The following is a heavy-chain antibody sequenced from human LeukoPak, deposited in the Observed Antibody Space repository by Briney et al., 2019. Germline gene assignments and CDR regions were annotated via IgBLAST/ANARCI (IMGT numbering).Heavy chain of an antibody. CDR2: ISGSGGST. CDR3: AKADGSYKALIDY. CDR1: GFTFSLCA. J-gene: IGHJ4*02. Sequence: PGGSLRLSCAVSGFTFSLCAMNWVRQAPGKGLEWVSGISGSGGSTYYADSVKGRFTISRDSSKNTVYLQMNSLRAEDTAVYYCAKADGSYKALIDYWGQGTLVTVSS. V-gene: IGHV3-23*01. D-gene: IGHD3-10*01.